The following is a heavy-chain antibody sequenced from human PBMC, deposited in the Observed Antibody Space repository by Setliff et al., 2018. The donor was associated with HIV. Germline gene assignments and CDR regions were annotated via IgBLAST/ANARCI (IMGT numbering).Heavy chain of an antibody. Sequence: GGSLRLSCAASGFTFSSYAMSWVRQAPGKGLEWVSAISGSGGSTYYADSVKGRFTISRDNSKNTLYLQMNSLRAEDTAVYYCAKNRPMSGAVRAVGLYFDYWGQGTLVTVSS. J-gene: IGHJ4*02. D-gene: IGHD3-10*02. CDR3: AKNRPMSGAVRAVGLYFDY. CDR1: GFTFSSYA. CDR2: ISGSGGST. V-gene: IGHV3-23*01.